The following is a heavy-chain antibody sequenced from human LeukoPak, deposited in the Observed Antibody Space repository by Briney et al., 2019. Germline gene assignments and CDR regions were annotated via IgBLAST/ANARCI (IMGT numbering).Heavy chain of an antibody. Sequence: PGRSLRLSCAASGFTFDDYAMQWVRQAPGKGLEWVSGISWNGGSIAYADSVKGRFTISRDNAKNSLYLQMNTLRAEDTALYYCAKAAGAHSSSWGYFDYWGQGTQVTVSS. CDR1: GFTFDDYA. D-gene: IGHD6-13*01. CDR3: AKAAGAHSSSWGYFDY. V-gene: IGHV3-9*01. CDR2: ISWNGGSI. J-gene: IGHJ4*02.